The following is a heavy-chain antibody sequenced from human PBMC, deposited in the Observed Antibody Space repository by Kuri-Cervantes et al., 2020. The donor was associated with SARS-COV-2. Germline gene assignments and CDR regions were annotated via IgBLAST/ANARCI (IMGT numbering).Heavy chain of an antibody. Sequence: ASVKVSCKASGYTFTTYYMHWVRQAPGQGPEWMGIINPSGGSTSYAQKFQGRVTMTRDTSTSTVYMQLSSLRSEDTAVYYCARGGLVPAASDAFDIWGQGTIVTVSS. CDR2: INPSGGST. V-gene: IGHV1-46*03. D-gene: IGHD2-2*01. CDR1: GYTFTTYY. J-gene: IGHJ3*02. CDR3: ARGGLVPAASDAFDI.